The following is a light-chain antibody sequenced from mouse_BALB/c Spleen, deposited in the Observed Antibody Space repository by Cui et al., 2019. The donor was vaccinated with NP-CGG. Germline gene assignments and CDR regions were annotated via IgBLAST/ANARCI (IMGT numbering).Light chain of an antibody. CDR3: ALWYSNHWV. V-gene: IGLV1*01. Sequence: QAVVPQESALTTSPGETVTLTCHSSTGAVTTSNYANWVQEKPDHLFTGLIGGTNNRAPGVPARFSGSLIGDKAALTITGAQTDDEAIYFCALWYSNHWVFGGGTKLTVL. CDR2: GTN. J-gene: IGLJ1*01. CDR1: TGAVTTSNY.